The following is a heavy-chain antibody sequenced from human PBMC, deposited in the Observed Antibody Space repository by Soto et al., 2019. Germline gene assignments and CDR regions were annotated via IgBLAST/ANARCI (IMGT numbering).Heavy chain of an antibody. J-gene: IGHJ4*02. CDR1: GFTLSGSA. Sequence: EVQLVESGGGVVQPGSSLKLSCAASGFTLSGSAVHWVRQASGKGLEWVGRISSKTHSYATEYIASVKGRFTMSRDDSNIAAYLQMNGLKTDDTAVYYCTRSGGSYSFGYWGQGTLVTVSS. V-gene: IGHV3-73*02. D-gene: IGHD1-26*01. CDR2: ISSKTHSYAT. CDR3: TRSGGSYSFGY.